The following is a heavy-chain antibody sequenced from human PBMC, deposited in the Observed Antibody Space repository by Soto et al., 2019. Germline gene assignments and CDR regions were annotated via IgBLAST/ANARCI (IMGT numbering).Heavy chain of an antibody. Sequence: QVQLQESGPGLVKPSQTLSLTCTVSGGSISSGDYYWSWIRQPPGKGLEWIVYIYYSGSTYYNPSLKSRVTISVDTSKNQSSLKLSSVTAADTAVYYCARGPSYCGGDCWYFDLWGRGTLVTVSS. V-gene: IGHV4-30-4*01. CDR3: ARGPSYCGGDCWYFDL. CDR2: IYYSGST. CDR1: GGSISSGDYY. D-gene: IGHD2-21*02. J-gene: IGHJ2*01.